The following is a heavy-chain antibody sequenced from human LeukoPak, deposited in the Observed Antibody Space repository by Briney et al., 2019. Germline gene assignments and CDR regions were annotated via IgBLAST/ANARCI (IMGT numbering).Heavy chain of an antibody. J-gene: IGHJ3*02. CDR1: GGSFSGYY. D-gene: IGHD3-22*01. CDR3: ARGNYYDGSGYYYRAFDI. CDR2: IDHSGST. V-gene: IGHV4-34*01. Sequence: SDTLSLTCAVYGGSFSGYYCSWIRQPPGKGLESIGEIDHSGSTNYNPSLKSRVTISVDTSKNQFSLKLSSVTAADTAVYYCARGNYYDGSGYYYRAFDIWGQGTMVSVSS.